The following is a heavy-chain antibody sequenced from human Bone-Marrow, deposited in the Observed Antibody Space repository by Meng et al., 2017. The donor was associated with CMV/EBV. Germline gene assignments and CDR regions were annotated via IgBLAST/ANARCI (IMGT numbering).Heavy chain of an antibody. V-gene: IGHV3-23*01. J-gene: IGHJ4*02. CDR1: GFSFSSYG. CDR3: AKDLSYCGGDCYSGYFDY. CDR2: ISGSGGST. D-gene: IGHD2-21*01. Sequence: GESLKISCAASGFSFSSYGMSWVRQAPGKGLEWVSAISGSGGSTYYADSVKGRFTISRDNSKNTLYLQMNSLRAEDTAVYYCAKDLSYCGGDCYSGYFDYWGQGTLVTVSS.